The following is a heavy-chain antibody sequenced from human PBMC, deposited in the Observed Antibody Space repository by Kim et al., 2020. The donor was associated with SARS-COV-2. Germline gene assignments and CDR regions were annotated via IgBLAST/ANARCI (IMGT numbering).Heavy chain of an antibody. J-gene: IGHJ6*02. Sequence: GGSLRLSCAASGFTFSSYSMTWVRQAPGKGLEWVSSIRSSSNYIYYADSVKGRFTISRDNAKNSLYLHMNSLRAEDTAVYYCARVLVRGDGVDVWGQGATVTVSS. CDR2: IRSSSNYI. D-gene: IGHD3-10*01. CDR1: GFTFSSYS. V-gene: IGHV3-21*01. CDR3: ARVLVRGDGVDV.